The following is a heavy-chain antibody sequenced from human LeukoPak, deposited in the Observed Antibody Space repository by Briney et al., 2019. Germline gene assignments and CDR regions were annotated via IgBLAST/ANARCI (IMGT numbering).Heavy chain of an antibody. CDR2: ISSSSSYI. CDR1: GFTFSSYR. D-gene: IGHD3-9*01. V-gene: IGHV3-21*01. CDR3: ARVLRTGYYDILTGYPREDY. J-gene: IGHJ4*02. Sequence: GGSLRLSCAASGFTFSSYRMIWVRQAPGKGLEWVSSISSSSSYIYYADSVKGRFTISRDNAKNSLYLQMNSLRAEDTAVYYCARVLRTGYYDILTGYPREDYWGQGTLVTVSS.